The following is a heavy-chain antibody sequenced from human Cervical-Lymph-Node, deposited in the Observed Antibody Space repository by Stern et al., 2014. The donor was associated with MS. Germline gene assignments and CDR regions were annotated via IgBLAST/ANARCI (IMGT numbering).Heavy chain of an antibody. D-gene: IGHD1-7*01. CDR3: ARFPTFNWNSSS. CDR1: GYTFTGQY. CDR2: INPQTGGT. V-gene: IGHV1-2*02. J-gene: IGHJ5*02. Sequence: VQLVQSGAEVKKPGASVKVSCKDSGYTFTGQYLHWVRQAPGPGLEGMGWINPQTGGTNYAQKFLGRVTMTRDTSSSTAYMEVTRLTSDDTAVYFCARFPTFNWNSSSWGQGTLVTVSS.